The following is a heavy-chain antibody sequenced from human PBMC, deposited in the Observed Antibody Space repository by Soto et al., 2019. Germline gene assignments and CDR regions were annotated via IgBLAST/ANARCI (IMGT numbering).Heavy chain of an antibody. D-gene: IGHD2-21*01. V-gene: IGHV3-15*01. CDR3: TTYSTQTFCDGGPSYTLQTKVHDT. CDR2: IKSKSVGGTT. J-gene: IGHJ4*02. CDR1: GFSFTNVW. Sequence: EVQLVESGGGLVKPGGSLTLSCAASGFSFTNVWMSWVRQAPGKGLEWVGHIKSKSVGGTTVYTAPVKGRFTISRADSKYTLYLQMNRLITEDTAVYYCTTYSTQTFCDGGPSYTLQTKVHDTWGQGILVTASS.